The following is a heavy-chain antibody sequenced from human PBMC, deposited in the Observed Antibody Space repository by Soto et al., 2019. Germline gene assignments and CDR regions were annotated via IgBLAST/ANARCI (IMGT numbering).Heavy chain of an antibody. D-gene: IGHD6-6*01. Sequence: QVQLQESGPGLVKPSGTLSLTCAVSGGSISSSNWWSWVRQPPGKGREGIGEIYHSGSTNYNPSLKSRVTISVVKSKNQISLKLSSVTAADTAVYYCARERIAARGGLRYYFDYWGQGTLVTVSS. CDR2: IYHSGST. V-gene: IGHV4-4*02. J-gene: IGHJ4*02. CDR3: ARERIAARGGLRYYFDY. CDR1: GGSISSSNW.